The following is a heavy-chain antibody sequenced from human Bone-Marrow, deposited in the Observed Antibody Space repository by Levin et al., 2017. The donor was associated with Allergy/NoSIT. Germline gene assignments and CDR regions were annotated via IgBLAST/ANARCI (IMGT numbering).Heavy chain of an antibody. V-gene: IGHV3-33*06. J-gene: IGHJ3*02. CDR2: IWDDGTSQ. D-gene: IGHD2-21*02. CDR1: RFSFSDYG. Sequence: LSLTCAASRFSFSDYGMHWVRQAPGKGLEWVALIWDDGTSQYYADSVKGRFTISRDNSKNTVYLQMNSLRAEDTGVYYCANAGVTSGTDAFDIWGQGTLVTVSS. CDR3: ANAGVTSGTDAFDI.